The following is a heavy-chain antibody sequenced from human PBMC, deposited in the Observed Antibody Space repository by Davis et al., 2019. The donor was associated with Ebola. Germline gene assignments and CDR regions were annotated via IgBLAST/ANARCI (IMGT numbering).Heavy chain of an antibody. D-gene: IGHD3-9*01. V-gene: IGHV3-7*03. CDR2: IKQDGSEK. Sequence: PGGSLRLSCAASGFTFSNAWMSWVRQAPGKGLEWVANIKQDGSEKYYVDSVKGRFTISRDNAKNSLYLQMNSLRAEDTAVYYCARVLSDILGYGMDVWGQGTTVTVSS. CDR1: GFTFSNAW. J-gene: IGHJ6*02. CDR3: ARVLSDILGYGMDV.